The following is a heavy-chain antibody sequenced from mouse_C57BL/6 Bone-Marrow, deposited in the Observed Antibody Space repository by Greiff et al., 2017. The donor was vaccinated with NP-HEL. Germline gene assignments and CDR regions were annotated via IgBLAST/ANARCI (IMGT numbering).Heavy chain of an antibody. CDR2: ISSGGSYT. CDR1: GFTFSSYG. Sequence: DVQLVESGGDLVKPGGSLKLSCAASGFTFSSYGMSWVRQTPDKRLEWVATISSGGSYTYYPDSVKGRFTISRDNAKNTLYLQMSSLKSEDTAMYYCARHPPFDVWGTGTTVTVSS. CDR3: ARHPPFDV. J-gene: IGHJ1*03. V-gene: IGHV5-6*01.